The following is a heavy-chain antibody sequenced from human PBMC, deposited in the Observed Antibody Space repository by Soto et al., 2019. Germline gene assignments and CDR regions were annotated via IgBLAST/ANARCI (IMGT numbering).Heavy chain of an antibody. CDR3: TRGAYYDSSGLVVDV. CDR2: IYPDDSDI. Sequence: PGESLKISCEASGYRFSGSWTGWVRQRPGKGLEWMGIIYPDDSDIRYSPSFQGQVTIPADKSLTAVFLHWGSLKASDTAIYYCTRGAYYDSSGLVVDVWGPGTLVTVSS. D-gene: IGHD3-22*01. J-gene: IGHJ3*01. CDR1: GYRFSGSW. V-gene: IGHV5-51*01.